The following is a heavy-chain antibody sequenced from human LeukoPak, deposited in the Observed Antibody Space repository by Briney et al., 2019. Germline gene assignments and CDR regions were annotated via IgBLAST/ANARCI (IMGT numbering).Heavy chain of an antibody. V-gene: IGHV1-69*06. J-gene: IGHJ4*02. CDR1: GGTFSSYA. CDR3: ARESRYNYGESFFDY. D-gene: IGHD5-18*01. CDR2: IIPIFGTA. Sequence: ASVKVSCKASGGTFSSYAISWVRQAPGQGLEWMGGIIPIFGTANYAQKFQGRVTITADKSTSTAYMELSSLRSEDTAVYYCARESRYNYGESFFDYWGQGTLVTVSS.